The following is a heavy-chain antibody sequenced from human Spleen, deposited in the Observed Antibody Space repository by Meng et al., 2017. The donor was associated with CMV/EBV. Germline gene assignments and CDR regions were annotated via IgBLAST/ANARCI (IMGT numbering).Heavy chain of an antibody. CDR3: ARGRKWDQPPGY. J-gene: IGHJ4*02. CDR1: GDSISTSSYY. D-gene: IGHD1-26*01. V-gene: IGHV4-39*07. Sequence: GSLRLSCTVSGDSISTSSYYWGWIRQSPGKGLEWIGIIYYSGTTYYNPSLKSRVTISVDTSKNQFSLKLSSVTAADTAVYYCARGRKWDQPPGYWGQGTLVTVSS. CDR2: IYYSGTT.